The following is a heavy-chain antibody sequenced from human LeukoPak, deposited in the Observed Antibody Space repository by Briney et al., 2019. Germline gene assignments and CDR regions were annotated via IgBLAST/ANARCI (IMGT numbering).Heavy chain of an antibody. CDR2: ISGSGDST. D-gene: IGHD2-2*01. CDR3: AKSFRSTSLDY. CDR1: GFTFRSYG. V-gene: IGHV3-23*01. J-gene: IGHJ4*02. Sequence: PGGSLRLSCAASGFTFRSYGMTWVRQAPGKGLEWVSAISGSGDSTYYADSVKGRFNISRDNSRNTLYLQMNSLRAGDTAVYYCAKSFRSTSLDYWGQGTLVTVSS.